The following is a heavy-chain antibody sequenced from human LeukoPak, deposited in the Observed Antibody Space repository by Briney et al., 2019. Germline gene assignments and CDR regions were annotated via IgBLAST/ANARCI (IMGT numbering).Heavy chain of an antibody. J-gene: IGHJ4*02. CDR1: GFTFSDYY. D-gene: IGHD3-16*01. Sequence: PGGSLRLSCAASGFTFSDYYMSWIRQAPGKGLEWVSYISSSGSTIYYADSVKGRFTISRDNAKNSLYLQMNNLRAEDTAVYYCARDGRPLPIPRGRTGGWYFDYWGQGTLVTVSS. CDR3: ARDGRPLPIPRGRTGGWYFDY. V-gene: IGHV3-11*01. CDR2: ISSSGSTI.